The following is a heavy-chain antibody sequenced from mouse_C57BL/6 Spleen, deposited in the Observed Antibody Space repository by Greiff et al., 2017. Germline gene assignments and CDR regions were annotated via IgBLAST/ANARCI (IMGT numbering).Heavy chain of an antibody. Sequence: VQLMASGAELARPGASVKMSCKASGYTFTSYTMHWVKQRPGQGLEWIGYINPSSGYPKYNQKFKNKATLTGDKSSSTAYMQLGSLTSEDSAVYDYARCDYPLFDYWGQGTTLTVSS. CDR1: GYTFTSYT. CDR2: INPSSGYP. D-gene: IGHD2-4*01. CDR3: ARCDYPLFDY. J-gene: IGHJ2*01. V-gene: IGHV1-4*01.